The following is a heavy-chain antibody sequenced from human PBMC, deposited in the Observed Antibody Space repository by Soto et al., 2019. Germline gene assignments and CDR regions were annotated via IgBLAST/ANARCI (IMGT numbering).Heavy chain of an antibody. V-gene: IGHV1-3*01. J-gene: IGHJ6*02. CDR3: ARVECSGGSCYSYYYYYYAMDV. CDR2: INAGNGNT. D-gene: IGHD2-15*01. Sequence: QVQLVQSGAEVKKPGASVKVSCNASGYSFTSYAMHWLRQAPGQRLEWMGWINAGNGNTKYSQKFQGRVTITRDTSASTAYMELSSLSSEDTAVYYCARVECSGGSCYSYYYYYYAMDVWGQGTTVTVSS. CDR1: GYSFTSYA.